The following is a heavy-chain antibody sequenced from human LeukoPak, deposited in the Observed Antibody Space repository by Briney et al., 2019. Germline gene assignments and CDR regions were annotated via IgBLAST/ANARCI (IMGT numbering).Heavy chain of an antibody. Sequence: PSETLSLXCAVYGASFRAYYWSWIRQAPGKELEWIGEINDSGHARYNASLKSRVTMSVDTSKNQFSLKLKSVTAADTAVYYCASSRDLYHDAFTSYWYFDVWGRGSLVTVSS. J-gene: IGHJ2*01. CDR3: ASSRDLYHDAFTSYWYFDV. CDR2: INDSGHA. CDR1: GASFRAYY. D-gene: IGHD3-3*01. V-gene: IGHV4-34*01.